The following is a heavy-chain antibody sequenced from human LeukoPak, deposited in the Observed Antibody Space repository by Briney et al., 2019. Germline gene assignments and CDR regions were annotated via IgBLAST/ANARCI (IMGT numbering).Heavy chain of an antibody. D-gene: IGHD6-19*01. J-gene: IGHJ4*02. CDR2: ISYDGSNK. V-gene: IGHV3-30*03. CDR1: GFTFSSYG. CDR3: ASGLFREQWLVRGAY. Sequence: SGGSLRLSCAASGFTFSSYGMHWVRQAPGKGLEWVAVISYDGSNKYYADSVKGRFTISRDNAKNSLYLQMNSLRAEDTAVYYCASGLFREQWLVRGAYWGQGTLVTVSS.